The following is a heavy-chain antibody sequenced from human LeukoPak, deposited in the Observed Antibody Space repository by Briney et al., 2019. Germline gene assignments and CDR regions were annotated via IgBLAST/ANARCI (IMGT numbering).Heavy chain of an antibody. V-gene: IGHV3-21*01. J-gene: IGHJ4*02. CDR3: ARVRSGFTIAGFDY. Sequence: GGSLRLSCAASGFTFSSYSMNWVRQAPGKGLEWVSSISSSSSYIYYADSVKGRFAISRDNAKNSLYLQMNSLRAEDTAVYYCARVRSGFTIAGFDYWGQGTLVTVSS. CDR2: ISSSSSYI. CDR1: GFTFSSYS. D-gene: IGHD5-12*01.